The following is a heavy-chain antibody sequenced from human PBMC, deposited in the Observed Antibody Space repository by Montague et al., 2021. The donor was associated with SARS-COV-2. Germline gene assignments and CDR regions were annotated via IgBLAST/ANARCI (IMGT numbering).Heavy chain of an antibody. J-gene: IGHJ4*02. CDR2: ISYDGSNK. Sequence: SLRLSCAASGFTFSSYGMHWVRQAPGKGLEWVAVISYDGSNKYYADSVKGRFTISRDNSKNTLYLQMNSLRAEDTAAYYCAKDPDYYDSSGYFWGQGTLVTVSS. V-gene: IGHV3-30*18. D-gene: IGHD3-22*01. CDR3: AKDPDYYDSSGYF. CDR1: GFTFSSYG.